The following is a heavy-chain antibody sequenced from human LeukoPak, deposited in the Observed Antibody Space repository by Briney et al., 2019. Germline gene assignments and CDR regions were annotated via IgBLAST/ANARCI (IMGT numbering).Heavy chain of an antibody. Sequence: SETLSLTCTVSGASFTSFYWSWIRQPAGKGLEWIGHFFSSGSTNYNSSFKSRATISVDKSENQFSLSLTSVTAADTAVYFCARYSGIYGHDYWGQGTLVTVSS. CDR3: ARYSGIYGHDY. CDR1: GASFTSFY. CDR2: FFSSGST. J-gene: IGHJ4*02. V-gene: IGHV4-4*07. D-gene: IGHD3-10*01.